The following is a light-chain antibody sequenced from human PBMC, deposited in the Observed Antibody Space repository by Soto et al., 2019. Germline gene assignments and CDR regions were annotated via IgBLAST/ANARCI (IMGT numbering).Light chain of an antibody. V-gene: IGKV3-20*01. J-gene: IGKJ2*01. Sequence: EIVLTQSPGTLSLSPGERATLSCRASQSVSSSYLAWYQQKPGQAPRLLMYGASSRSTGIPDRCSGGGSATDFTLTISSLEPEDFAVYYCQQYGSSPYTFGQGTKLEIK. CDR2: GAS. CDR3: QQYGSSPYT. CDR1: QSVSSSY.